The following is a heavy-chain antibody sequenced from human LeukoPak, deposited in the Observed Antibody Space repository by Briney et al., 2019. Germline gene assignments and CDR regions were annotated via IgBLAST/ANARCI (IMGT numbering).Heavy chain of an antibody. J-gene: IGHJ4*02. CDR3: ARNDYALGDY. CDR1: GGSISSSSYY. D-gene: IGHD5-12*01. V-gene: IGHV4-39*01. Sequence: PSETLSLTCTVSGGSISSSSYYWGWIRQPPGKGLEWIGSIYYSGSTYYNPSLKSRVTISVGTSKNQFSLKLSSVTAADTAVYYCARNDYALGDYWGQGTLVTVSS. CDR2: IYYSGST.